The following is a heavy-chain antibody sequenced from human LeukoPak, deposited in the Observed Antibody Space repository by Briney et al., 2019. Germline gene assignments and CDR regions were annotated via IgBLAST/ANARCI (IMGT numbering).Heavy chain of an antibody. V-gene: IGHV3-48*02. CDR3: ARSLNFDY. Sequence: PGRSLRLSCEASGFTFSTYSMNWVRQAPGKGLEWVSYISSGSGTIHYADSVKGRFTISRDDARNSLYLQMNSLRDEDTAVYYCARSLNFDYWGQGTLVTVSS. CDR2: ISSGSGTI. J-gene: IGHJ4*02. CDR1: GFTFSTYS.